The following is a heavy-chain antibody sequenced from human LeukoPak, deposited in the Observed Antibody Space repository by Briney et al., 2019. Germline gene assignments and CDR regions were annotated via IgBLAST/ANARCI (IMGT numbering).Heavy chain of an antibody. D-gene: IGHD2-21*01. CDR3: PRVARLGDAFDI. Sequence: GGSLRLSCAASGFSFSRYWMTWVRQAPGKGLEWVANTREDGGERYYVDSVKGRFTISRDNAKNSLYLQMNSLRAEDTAVYYCPRVARLGDAFDIWGQGTMLTVSS. J-gene: IGHJ3*02. CDR2: TREDGGER. V-gene: IGHV3-7*01. CDR1: GFSFSRYW.